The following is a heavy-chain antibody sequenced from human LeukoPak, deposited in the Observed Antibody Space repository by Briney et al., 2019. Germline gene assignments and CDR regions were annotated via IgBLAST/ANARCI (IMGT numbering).Heavy chain of an antibody. CDR2: IRYDGSNK. J-gene: IGHJ6*03. CDR3: ARGGYNYDFWSGYYYPFDYYYMDV. CDR1: GFTFSSYG. D-gene: IGHD3-3*01. V-gene: IGHV3-30*02. Sequence: GGSLRLSCAASGFTFSSYGMHWVRQAPGKGLEWVAFIRYDGSNKYYADSVKGRFTISRDNAKNSLYLQMNSLRAEETALYYCARGGYNYDFWSGYYYPFDYYYMDVWGKGTTVTVSS.